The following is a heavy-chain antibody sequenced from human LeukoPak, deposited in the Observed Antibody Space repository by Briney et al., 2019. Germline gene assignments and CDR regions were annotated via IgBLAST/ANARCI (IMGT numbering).Heavy chain of an antibody. CDR2: IIPIFGTA. Sequence: SVKVSCKASGGTFSSYAISWVRQTPGQGLEWMGGIIPIFGTANYAQKFQGRVTITTDESTSTAYLELSSLRSEDTAVYYCARGSEVLPTLVTPYFDYWGQGTLVTVSS. CDR1: GGTFSSYA. D-gene: IGHD4-23*01. V-gene: IGHV1-69*05. J-gene: IGHJ4*02. CDR3: ARGSEVLPTLVTPYFDY.